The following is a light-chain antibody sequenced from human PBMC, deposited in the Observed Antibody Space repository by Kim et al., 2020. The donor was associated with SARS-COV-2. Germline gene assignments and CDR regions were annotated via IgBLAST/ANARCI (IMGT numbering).Light chain of an antibody. J-gene: IGLJ3*02. Sequence: SYELTQPPSVSVSPGQTASITCSGDKLGDKNVCWYQQKPGQSPVLVIYEDHKRPSGIPERFSGSNSGNTATLTISGTQPMDEADYYCQAWDSNTVVFGGG. CDR1: KLGDKN. CDR3: QAWDSNTVV. CDR2: EDH. V-gene: IGLV3-1*01.